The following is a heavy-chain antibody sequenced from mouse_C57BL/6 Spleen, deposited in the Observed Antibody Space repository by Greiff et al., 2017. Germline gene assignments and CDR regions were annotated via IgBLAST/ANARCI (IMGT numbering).Heavy chain of an antibody. J-gene: IGHJ2*01. V-gene: IGHV1-19*01. CDR3: ASMRLQDY. CDR1: GYTFPDYY. Sequence: VQLQQSGPVLAKPGASVKMSCKASGYTFPDYYMNWVKQSHGKSLEWIGFINPYNDGTSYNQKFKGKATLTVDKSSSTAYMELNSLTSEDSAVYYCASMRLQDYWGQGTPLTVSS. CDR2: INPYNDGT. D-gene: IGHD2-2*01.